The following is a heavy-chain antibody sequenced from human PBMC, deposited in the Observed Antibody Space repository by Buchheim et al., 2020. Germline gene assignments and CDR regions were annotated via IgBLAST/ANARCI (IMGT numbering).Heavy chain of an antibody. CDR3: ATPSYEYVWGSYYRY. D-gene: IGHD3-16*01. Sequence: EVQLVESGGGLVQPGGSLRLSCAASGFTFSSYSMNWVRQAPGKGLEWVSYISSSSTIYYGDSVEGRFTISRDNAKNSRYLQMNSLRAEDTAVYYWATPSYEYVWGSYYRYWGQGTL. CDR1: GFTFSSYS. V-gene: IGHV3-48*04. J-gene: IGHJ4*02. CDR2: ISSSSTI.